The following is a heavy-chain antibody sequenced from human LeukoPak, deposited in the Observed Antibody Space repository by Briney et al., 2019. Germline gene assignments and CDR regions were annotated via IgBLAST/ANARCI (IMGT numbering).Heavy chain of an antibody. CDR2: ISGRCDST. Sequence: GGSLRLSCAASGFTFSNYGMNWVRQAPGKGLEGVSKISGRCDSTYYADSVKGRFTISRDNSKDTLYLQLNYQRAEDTAVYYCAKASGYYYDSSGYYLGAFDIWGPGTMVTVSS. V-gene: IGHV3-23*01. CDR3: AKASGYYYDSSGYYLGAFDI. J-gene: IGHJ3*02. D-gene: IGHD3-22*01. CDR1: GFTFSNYG.